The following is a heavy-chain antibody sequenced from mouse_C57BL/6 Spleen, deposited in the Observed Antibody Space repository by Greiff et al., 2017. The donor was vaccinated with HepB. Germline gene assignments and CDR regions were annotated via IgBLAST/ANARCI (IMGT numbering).Heavy chain of an antibody. D-gene: IGHD2-4*01. Sequence: EVQVVESEGGLVQPGSSMKLSCTASGFTFSDYYMAWVRQVPEKGLEWVANINYDGSSTYYLDSLKSRFIISRDNAKNILYLQMSSLKSEDTATYYCATYYDYGAWFAYWGQVTLVTVSA. CDR1: GFTFSDYY. J-gene: IGHJ3*01. CDR3: ATYYDYGAWFAY. V-gene: IGHV5-16*01. CDR2: INYDGSST.